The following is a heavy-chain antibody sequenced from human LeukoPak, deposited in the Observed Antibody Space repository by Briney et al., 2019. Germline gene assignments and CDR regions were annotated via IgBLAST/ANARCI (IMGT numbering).Heavy chain of an antibody. J-gene: IGHJ1*01. CDR1: GYTFTSYD. V-gene: IGHV1-8*01. D-gene: IGHD3-22*01. CDR3: ARAAWPGSSGYYYG. CDR2: MNPNSGNT. Sequence: ASVNVSCKASGYTFTSYDINWVRQATGQGLEWMGWMNPNSGNTGYAQKFQCRVTMTRNTSISTAYMELSSLRSEDTAVYYCARAAWPGSSGYYYGWGQGTLVTVSS.